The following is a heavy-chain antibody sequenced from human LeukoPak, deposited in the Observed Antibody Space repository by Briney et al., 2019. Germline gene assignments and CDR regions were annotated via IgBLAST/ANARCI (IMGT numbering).Heavy chain of an antibody. CDR1: GGSISSYY. J-gene: IGHJ4*02. V-gene: IGHV4-59*01. CDR2: IYYSGST. CDR3: ASLYYGSGSFDY. Sequence: SETLSLTCTVSGGSISSYYWGWIRQPPGKGLEWIGYIYYSGSTNYNPSLKSRVTISVDTSKNQFSLKLSSVTAADTAVYYCASLYYGSGSFDYWGQGTLVTVSS. D-gene: IGHD3-10*01.